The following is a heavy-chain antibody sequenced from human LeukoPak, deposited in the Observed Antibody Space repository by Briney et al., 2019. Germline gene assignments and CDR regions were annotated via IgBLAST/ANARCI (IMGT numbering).Heavy chain of an antibody. CDR3: AREAVAGHFDY. CDR1: GGSISSGSYY. J-gene: IGHJ4*02. Sequence: SETLSLTCTVSGGSISSGSYYWSWIRQPAGKGLEWIGRIYTSGSTNYNPSLKSRVTISVDTSKNQFSLKLSSVTAADTAVYYCAREAVAGHFDYWGQGTLVTVSS. CDR2: IYTSGST. D-gene: IGHD6-19*01. V-gene: IGHV4-61*02.